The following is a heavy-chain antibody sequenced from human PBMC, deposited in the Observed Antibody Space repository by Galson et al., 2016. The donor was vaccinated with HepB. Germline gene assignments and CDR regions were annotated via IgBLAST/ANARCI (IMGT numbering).Heavy chain of an antibody. CDR2: ISAYTGNT. J-gene: IGHJ5*02. V-gene: IGHV1-18*01. CDR1: GYTFNNYI. D-gene: IGHD5-24*01. Sequence: SVKVSCKASGYTFNNYIITWVRQAPGQGLEWMGFISAYTGNTKYAQKVQGRVTLTTDTSTSTAYMELTSLTSDDTAVYYCARHLEGDWFDPWGQGTLVTVSS. CDR3: ARHLEGDWFDP.